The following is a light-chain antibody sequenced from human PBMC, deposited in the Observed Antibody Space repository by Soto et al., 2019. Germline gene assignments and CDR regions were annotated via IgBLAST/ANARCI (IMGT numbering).Light chain of an antibody. Sequence: QSALTQPASVSGSPGQSITISCTGTSSDVGGYNYVSWYQQLPGTAPKLLIYDNNKRPSGIPDRFSGSQSGTSATLGITGLQTGDEVDYYCGTWDSSLSAWVFGGGTKLTVL. J-gene: IGLJ3*02. CDR2: DNN. V-gene: IGLV1-51*01. CDR1: SSDVGGYNY. CDR3: GTWDSSLSAWV.